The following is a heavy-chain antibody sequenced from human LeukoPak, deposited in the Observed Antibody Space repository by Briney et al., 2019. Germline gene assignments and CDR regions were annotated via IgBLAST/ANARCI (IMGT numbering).Heavy chain of an antibody. CDR1: GGSFSYYY. CDR2: INHSGSP. D-gene: IGHD6-19*01. V-gene: IGHV4-34*01. J-gene: IGHJ4*02. CDR3: ARDQWWQFIAVAITSYFDS. Sequence: SETLSLPCAVYGGSFSYYYWTWIRQPPGKGLEWIGEINHSGSPNNNPSLKSRVSISFDTSKNQFSLKLTSVTAADTAVYYCARDQWWQFIAVAITSYFDSWGQGSLVTVSS.